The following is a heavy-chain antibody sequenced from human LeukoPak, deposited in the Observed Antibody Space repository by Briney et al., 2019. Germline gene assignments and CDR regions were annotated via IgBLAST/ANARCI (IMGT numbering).Heavy chain of an antibody. V-gene: IGHV4-39*05. CDR2: NYFGGST. D-gene: IGHD3-16*01. J-gene: IGHJ4*02. CDR3: AGPGGLRGLDS. Sequence: SGTPSLTCAVSGDSISSDIWWNWIRQPPGKGLEWLGSNYFGGSTYYNPSLKSRVTISIDTSKNQFSLKLSSVTAADTAVYYCAGPGGLRGLDSWGQGTLVTVST. CDR1: GDSISSDIW.